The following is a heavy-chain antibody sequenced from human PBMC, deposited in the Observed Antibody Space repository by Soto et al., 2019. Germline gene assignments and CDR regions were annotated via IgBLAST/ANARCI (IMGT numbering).Heavy chain of an antibody. CDR2: FVPLFGTT. V-gene: IGHV1-69*01. D-gene: IGHD3-16*01. CDR3: ATHGLGVSSPPYFDN. CDR1: GGTFSGYV. Sequence: QLVQSGSEVKKPGSSVKVSCQASGGTFSGYVVTWVRQAPGQGLEWMGEFVPLFGTTTYAQRFSGRITITAEESPSTAYMELRTLRSDDTAVYYCATHGLGVSSPPYFDNWGQGTLVTVSS. J-gene: IGHJ4*02.